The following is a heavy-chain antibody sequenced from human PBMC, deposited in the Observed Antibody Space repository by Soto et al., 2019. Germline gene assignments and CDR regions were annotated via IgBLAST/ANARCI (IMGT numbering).Heavy chain of an antibody. CDR3: ARRSCGWPPRLDY. J-gene: IGHJ4*01. D-gene: IGHD6-19*01. Sequence: QVQLQESGPGLVKPSETLSLNCTVSGGPISSYYWSWIRQPPGKGLEWIGYIYYSGSTNYNPSLKSRVTLPVDTSTSLFSRELSSVTAADTAVDYCARRSCGWPPRLDYWGHGTLVTVSS. V-gene: IGHV4-59*01. CDR2: IYYSGST. CDR1: GGPISSYY.